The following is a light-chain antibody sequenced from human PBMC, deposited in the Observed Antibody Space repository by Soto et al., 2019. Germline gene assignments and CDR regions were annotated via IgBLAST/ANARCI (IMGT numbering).Light chain of an antibody. V-gene: IGKV1-12*01. Sequence: DIQMTQSPSSVSASVGDRFTITCRASQDICNFLAWYQQTPGKATRLLIHGASSLSRGIPSRFSAGGTGTHFTLTISGLQPVDLATYMCLHTSTFPRTFGQGTKV. CDR1: QDICNF. CDR2: GAS. CDR3: LHTSTFPRT. J-gene: IGKJ1*01.